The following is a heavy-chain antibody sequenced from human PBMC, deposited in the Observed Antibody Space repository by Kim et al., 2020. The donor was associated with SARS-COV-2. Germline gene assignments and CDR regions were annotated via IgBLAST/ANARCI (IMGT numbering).Heavy chain of an antibody. J-gene: IGHJ4*02. CDR2: ISSSGSTI. V-gene: IGHV3-11*01. CDR1: GFTFSDYY. D-gene: IGHD6-13*01. Sequence: GGSLRLSCAASGFTFSDYYMSWIRQAPGKGLEWVSYISSSGSTIYYADSVKGRFTISRDNAKNSLYLQMNSLRAEDTAVYYCARDDAEYSSSWYGGGFDYRGQGTLVTVSS. CDR3: ARDDAEYSSSWYGGGFDY.